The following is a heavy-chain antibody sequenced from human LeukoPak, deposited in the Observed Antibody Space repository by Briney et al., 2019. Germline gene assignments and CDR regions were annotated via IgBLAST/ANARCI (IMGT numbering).Heavy chain of an antibody. J-gene: IGHJ5*02. CDR2: INPNSGGT. CDR1: GYTFTSYG. Sequence: ASVKVSCKASGYTFTSYGISWVRQAPGQGLEWMGWINPNSGGTNYAQKFQGRVTMTRDTSISTAYMELSRLRSDDTAVYYCARDLGDQANWFDPWGQGTLVTVSS. V-gene: IGHV1-2*02. D-gene: IGHD4-17*01. CDR3: ARDLGDQANWFDP.